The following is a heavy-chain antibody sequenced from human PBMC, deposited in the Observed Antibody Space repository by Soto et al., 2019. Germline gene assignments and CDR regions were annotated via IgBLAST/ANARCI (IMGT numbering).Heavy chain of an antibody. V-gene: IGHV4-59*01. CDR1: GGSISSYY. CDR2: IYYSGST. CDR3: GRGQRERQWLENYYYYGRDV. Sequence: SETLSLTCTVSGGSISSYYWSWIRQPPGKGLEWIGYIYYSGSTNYNPSLKSRVTISVDTSRNQFSLKLSSVTAADTAVYYCGRGQRERQWLENYYYYGRDVWGQGTTVTVSS. D-gene: IGHD6-19*01. J-gene: IGHJ6*02.